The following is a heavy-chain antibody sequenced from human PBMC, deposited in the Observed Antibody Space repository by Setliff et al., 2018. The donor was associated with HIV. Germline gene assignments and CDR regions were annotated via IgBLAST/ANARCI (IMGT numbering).Heavy chain of an antibody. Sequence: SETLSLTCAVYGGSFSGYFWSWIRQSPGKGLQWIGEINHSGSTTYNPSLKSRVTISEDTSKNQFSLKLSAVTAADTALYYCARSGALATSTWSPFDYWGHGNQVTVSS. D-gene: IGHD6-19*01. J-gene: IGHJ4*01. CDR2: INHSGST. CDR3: ARSGALATSTWSPFDY. V-gene: IGHV4-34*01. CDR1: GGSFSGYF.